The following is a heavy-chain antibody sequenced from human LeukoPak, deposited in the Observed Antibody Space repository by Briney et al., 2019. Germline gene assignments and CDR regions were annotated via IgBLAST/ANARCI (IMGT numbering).Heavy chain of an antibody. Sequence: GRSLRLSCAASGFTFSKYVLHWVRQAPGKGLEWVAIISYDESKKDHADSVKGRFTISRDNSKTTLYLQMNSLRAEDTAGYYCGRYDHWGQGTLVTVSS. CDR1: GFTFSKYV. V-gene: IGHV3-30*03. J-gene: IGHJ4*02. CDR3: GRYDH. D-gene: IGHD3-9*01. CDR2: ISYDESKK.